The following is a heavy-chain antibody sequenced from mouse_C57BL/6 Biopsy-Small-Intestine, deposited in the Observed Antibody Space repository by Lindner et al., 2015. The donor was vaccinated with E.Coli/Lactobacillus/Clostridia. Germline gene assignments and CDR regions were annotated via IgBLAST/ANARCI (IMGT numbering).Heavy chain of an antibody. CDR3: ALTGTEGFDY. V-gene: IGHV1-39*01. J-gene: IGHJ2*01. CDR1: GYTFTDYN. Sequence: VQLQESGPELVKPGASVKIPCKASGYTFTDYNMNWVKQSNGKSLEWIGVINPNYGTTSYNQKFKGKATLTVDQSSSTAYMQLNSLTSEDSAVYYCALTGTEGFDYWGQGTTLTVSS. D-gene: IGHD4-1*01. CDR2: INPNYGTT.